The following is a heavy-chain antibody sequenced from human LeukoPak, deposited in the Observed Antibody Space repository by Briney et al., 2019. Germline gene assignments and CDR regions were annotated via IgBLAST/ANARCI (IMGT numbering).Heavy chain of an antibody. D-gene: IGHD2-8*01. CDR3: ARDKGASRYCSKGVCTDVYYYYMDV. Sequence: GGSLRLSCAASGFTVSSNYMSWVRQAPGKGLEWVSVIYSGGNTYYADSVKGRFTISRDNSKNTLYLQMNSLRAEDTAVYYCARDKGASRYCSKGVCTDVYYYYMDVWGKGPRSPSR. V-gene: IGHV3-53*01. CDR1: GFTVSSNY. CDR2: IYSGGNT. J-gene: IGHJ6*03.